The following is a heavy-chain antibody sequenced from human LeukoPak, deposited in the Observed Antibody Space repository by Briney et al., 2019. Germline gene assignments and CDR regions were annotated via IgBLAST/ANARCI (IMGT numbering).Heavy chain of an antibody. CDR2: IYHSGST. CDR3: ARDIVPAAYDYYYYYYGMDV. V-gene: IGHV4-4*02. J-gene: IGHJ6*02. Sequence: SETLSLTCAVSGGSISSSNWWSWVRQPPGKGLEWIGEIYHSGSTNYNPSLKSRVTISVDKSKNQFSLKLSSVTAADTAVYYCARDIVPAAYDYYYYYYGMDVWGQGTTVTVSS. D-gene: IGHD2-2*01. CDR1: GGSISSSNW.